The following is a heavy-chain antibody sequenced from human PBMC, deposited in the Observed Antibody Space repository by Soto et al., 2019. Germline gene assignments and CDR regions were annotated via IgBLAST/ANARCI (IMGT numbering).Heavy chain of an antibody. J-gene: IGHJ6*02. CDR3: ATMKKPRGYYYGLNV. CDR2: IYHLGGT. V-gene: IGHV4-4*02. CDR1: GDSVRSSNW. Sequence: TSETLSLTCAVSGDSVRSSNWWTWVRQSPGKGLERIGEIYHLGGTNYNPSLKSRVTISVDMAKNQVSLKLSSVTAADTAVYYCATMKKPRGYYYGLNVWGQGTTVTVSS.